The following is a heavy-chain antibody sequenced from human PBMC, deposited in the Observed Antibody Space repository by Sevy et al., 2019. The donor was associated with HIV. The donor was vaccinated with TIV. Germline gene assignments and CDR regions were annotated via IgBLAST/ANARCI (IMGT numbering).Heavy chain of an antibody. CDR1: GGSISSYY. CDR2: IYYSGST. J-gene: IGHJ4*02. V-gene: IGHV4-59*12. CDR3: ARSLPGYYDSSGYYARIPYFDY. D-gene: IGHD3-22*01. Sequence: SETLSLTCTVSGGSISSYYWSWIRQPPGKGLEWIGYIYYSGSTNYNPSLKSRVTISVDTSKNQFSMKLSSVTAADTDVYYCARSLPGYYDSSGYYARIPYFDYWGQGTLVTVSS.